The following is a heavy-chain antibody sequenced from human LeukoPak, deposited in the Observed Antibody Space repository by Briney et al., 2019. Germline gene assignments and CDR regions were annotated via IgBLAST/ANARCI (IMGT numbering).Heavy chain of an antibody. CDR3: ARDRYDFWSGTSFCFDY. D-gene: IGHD3-3*01. CDR2: ISYDGSNK. V-gene: IGHV3-30-3*01. J-gene: IGHJ4*02. CDR1: GFTFSSYA. Sequence: GGSLRLSCAASGFTFSSYAMHWVRQAPGKGLEWVAVISYDGSNKYYADFVKGRFTISRDNSKNTLYLQMNSLRAEDTAVYYCARDRYDFWSGTSFCFDYWGQGTLVTVSS.